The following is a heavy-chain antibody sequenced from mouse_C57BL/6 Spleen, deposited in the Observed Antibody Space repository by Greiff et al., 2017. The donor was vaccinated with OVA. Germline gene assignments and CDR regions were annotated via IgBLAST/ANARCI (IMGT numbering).Heavy chain of an antibody. V-gene: IGHV5-9-1*02. Sequence: DVKLQESGEGLVKPGGSLKLSCAASGFTFSSYAMSWVRQTPEKRLEWVAYISSGGDYIYYADTVKGRFTISRDNARNTLYLQMSSLKSEDTAMYYCTRDGNYGYFDVWGTGTTVTVSS. CDR3: TRDGNYGYFDV. J-gene: IGHJ1*03. D-gene: IGHD2-1*01. CDR1: GFTFSSYA. CDR2: ISSGGDYI.